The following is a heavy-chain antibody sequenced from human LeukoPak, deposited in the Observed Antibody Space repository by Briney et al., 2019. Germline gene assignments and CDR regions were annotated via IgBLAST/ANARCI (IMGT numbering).Heavy chain of an antibody. V-gene: IGHV3-48*04. CDR2: ISGSSSTI. Sequence: GGSLRLSCAASGFTFSSYSMNWVRQAPGKGLEWVSYISGSSSTIYYADSVKGRFTISRDNAKNSLYLQMNSLRAEDTAVYYCAREIVVVPAPIDYWGQGTLVTVSS. D-gene: IGHD2-2*01. CDR3: AREIVVVPAPIDY. J-gene: IGHJ4*02. CDR1: GFTFSSYS.